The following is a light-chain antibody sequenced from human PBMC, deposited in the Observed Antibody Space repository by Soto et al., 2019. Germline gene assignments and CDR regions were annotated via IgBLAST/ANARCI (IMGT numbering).Light chain of an antibody. Sequence: EMVMTQSPATLSVSPGERATVSCRATQSVSSDLAWYQQKPGQAPSLLIYGASTRATGIAARFSGSGSGTEFALTISALQSEEFAVYYCLQYSHWPPTFGQGTKLEIK. CDR2: GAS. J-gene: IGKJ2*01. V-gene: IGKV3-15*01. CDR3: LQYSHWPPT. CDR1: QSVSSD.